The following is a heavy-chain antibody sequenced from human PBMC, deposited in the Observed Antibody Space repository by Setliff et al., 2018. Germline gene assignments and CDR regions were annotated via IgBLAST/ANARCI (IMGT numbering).Heavy chain of an antibody. CDR1: GYSLSNYV. CDR3: ARADHLVTTTFDY. V-gene: IGHV7-4-1*02. Sequence: ASVKVSCKASGYSLSNYVMNWVRQAPGQGLEWMGWINTKTGDPSYAQGYTGRFAFSLVTSDSTTYLDISTLKAEDTATYFCARADHLVTTTFDYWGQGTLVTVSS. CDR2: INTKTGDP. J-gene: IGHJ4*01. D-gene: IGHD4-17*01.